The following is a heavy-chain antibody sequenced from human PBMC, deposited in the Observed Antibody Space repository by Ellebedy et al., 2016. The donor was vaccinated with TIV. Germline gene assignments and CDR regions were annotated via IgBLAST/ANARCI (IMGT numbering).Heavy chain of an antibody. J-gene: IGHJ6*02. V-gene: IGHV5-51*01. CDR3: ARHSPYLFYFNGMDV. CDR2: IDPGDSDA. CDR1: GYTFTNHW. Sequence: GESLKISCKGSGYTFTNHWIAWVRQMPGKGLEWMGIIDPGDSDARYNPSFEGQVTISADKSVTTAYLRLSSLKTSDTATYYCARHSPYLFYFNGMDVWGQGTTVTVSS.